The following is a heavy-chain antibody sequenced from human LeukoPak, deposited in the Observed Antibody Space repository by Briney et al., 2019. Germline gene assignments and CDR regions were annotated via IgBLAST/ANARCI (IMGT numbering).Heavy chain of an antibody. D-gene: IGHD5-18*01. CDR3: ARANKYSYGTLFSHASFDY. CDR1: GYTFTSYD. J-gene: IGHJ4*02. Sequence: EASVKVSCKASGYTFTSYDINWVRQATGQGLEWMGWMNPSSGNTGYAQKFQGRVTITRNTSISTAYMELSSLRSEDTAVYYCARANKYSYGTLFSHASFDYWGQGTLVTVSS. V-gene: IGHV1-8*03. CDR2: MNPSSGNT.